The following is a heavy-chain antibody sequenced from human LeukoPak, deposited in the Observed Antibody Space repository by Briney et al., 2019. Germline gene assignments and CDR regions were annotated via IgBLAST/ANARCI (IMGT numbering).Heavy chain of an antibody. CDR1: GFTFSSYA. V-gene: IGHV3-7*03. Sequence: GGSLRLSCAASGFTFSSYAMNWVRQAPGKGLEWVANMKQDGSETHYADSVKGRFTISRDNAKNSLYLQMNSLRVEDTAVYYCVRGPHTIMVTEWGQGTLVTVSS. J-gene: IGHJ4*02. CDR3: VRGPHTIMVTE. CDR2: MKQDGSET. D-gene: IGHD5-18*01.